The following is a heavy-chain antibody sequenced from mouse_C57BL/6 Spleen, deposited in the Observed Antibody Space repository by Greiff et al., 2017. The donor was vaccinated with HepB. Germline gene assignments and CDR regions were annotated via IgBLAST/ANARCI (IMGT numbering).Heavy chain of an antibody. Sequence: QVQLQQSGAELARPGASVKLSCKASGYTFTSYGISWVKQRTGQGLEWIGEIYPRSGNTYYNEKFKGKATLTADKSSSTAYMELRSLTSEDSAVYFCARCYYGSSYREYYFDYWGQGTTLTVSS. CDR3: ARCYYGSSYREYYFDY. V-gene: IGHV1-81*01. D-gene: IGHD1-1*01. J-gene: IGHJ2*01. CDR1: GYTFTSYG. CDR2: IYPRSGNT.